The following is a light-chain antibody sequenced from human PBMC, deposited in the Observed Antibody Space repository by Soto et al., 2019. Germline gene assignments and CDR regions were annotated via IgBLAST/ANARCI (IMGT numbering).Light chain of an antibody. CDR1: QSISSW. Sequence: DIQMTQSPSTLSASVGDRVTITCRASQSISSWLAWYQQKPGKAPKLLIYDASSLESGVPSRFSGSGYGTEFTLTISSLQPDDFATYYCQQYNSYRGTFGQGTKV. CDR2: DAS. J-gene: IGKJ1*01. V-gene: IGKV1-5*01. CDR3: QQYNSYRGT.